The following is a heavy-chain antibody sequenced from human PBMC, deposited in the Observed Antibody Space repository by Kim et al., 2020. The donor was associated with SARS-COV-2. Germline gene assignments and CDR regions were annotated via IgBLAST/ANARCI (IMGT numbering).Heavy chain of an antibody. CDR2: IIPIFGTA. CDR3: ARDQPQLYDPHYYYGMDV. Sequence: SVKVSCKASGGTFSSYAISWVRQAPGQGLEWMGGIIPIFGTANYAQKFQGRVTITADESTSTAYMELSSLRSEDTAVYYCARDQPQLYDPHYYYGMDVWGQGTTVTVSS. V-gene: IGHV1-69*13. CDR1: GGTFSSYA. D-gene: IGHD1-1*01. J-gene: IGHJ6*02.